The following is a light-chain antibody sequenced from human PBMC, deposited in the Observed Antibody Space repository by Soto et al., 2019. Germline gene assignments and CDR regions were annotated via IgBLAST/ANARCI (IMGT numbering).Light chain of an antibody. CDR3: CSFAGSYSSV. V-gene: IGLV2-11*01. CDR1: SSDVGRYDY. Sequence: QSALTRPRGVSASAGQSCTVWCPGTSSDVGRYDYVSWYQQHPGKAPKLIVYDVTERPSGVPDRFSGSKSGNTASLTISGLQAEDEADYTCCSFAGSYSSVFGTGPKVTVL. J-gene: IGLJ1*01. CDR2: DVT.